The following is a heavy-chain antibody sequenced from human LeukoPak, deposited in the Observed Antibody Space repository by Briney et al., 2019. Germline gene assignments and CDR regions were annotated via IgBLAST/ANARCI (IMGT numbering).Heavy chain of an antibody. Sequence: GGSLRLSCAASGFTFSSYAMSWVRQAPGKGLEWVSAISGSGGSTYYADSVKGRFTISRDNSKNTLYLQMNSLRAEDTAVYYCAKDRRRYCSSTSCYHGYWGQGTLVTVSS. J-gene: IGHJ4*02. CDR3: AKDRRRYCSSTSCYHGY. CDR2: ISGSGGST. D-gene: IGHD2-2*01. V-gene: IGHV3-23*01. CDR1: GFTFSSYA.